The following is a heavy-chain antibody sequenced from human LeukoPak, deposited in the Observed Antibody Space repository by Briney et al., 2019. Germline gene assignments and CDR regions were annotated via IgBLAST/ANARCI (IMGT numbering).Heavy chain of an antibody. CDR3: ALDSGYSYGPIDY. Sequence: SVKVSCKASAGTFSSYAISWVRQAPGQGLEWMGRIIPILGIANYAQKFQGRATITADKSTSTAYMELSSLRSEDTAVYYCALDSGYSYGPIDYWGQGTLVTVSS. V-gene: IGHV1-69*04. CDR2: IIPILGIA. CDR1: AGTFSSYA. D-gene: IGHD5-18*01. J-gene: IGHJ4*02.